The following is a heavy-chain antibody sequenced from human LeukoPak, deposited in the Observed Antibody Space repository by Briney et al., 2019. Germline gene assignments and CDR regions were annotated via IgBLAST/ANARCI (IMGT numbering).Heavy chain of an antibody. CDR3: ARGSVRGEFDP. CDR2: ISYSGST. J-gene: IGHJ5*02. D-gene: IGHD3-10*01. CDR1: GGSISDNTYY. V-gene: IGHV4-39*07. Sequence: SETLSLTCTVSGGSISDNTYYWGWIRHPPGKGLECIGSISYSGSTYSNPSLKSRVTMSVDTSKNQFSLKLSSVTAADTAVYSCARGSVRGEFDPWGQGTLVTVSS.